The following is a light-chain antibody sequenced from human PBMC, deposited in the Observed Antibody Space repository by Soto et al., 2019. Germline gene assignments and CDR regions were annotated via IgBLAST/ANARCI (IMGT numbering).Light chain of an antibody. CDR3: QQAGSFPRT. Sequence: DIHVTQSPSSVSASLGAPVAVTXRPRRDTCPWFTWHQHHPGXAPKXXXATXSTLQRGGPSRLSGSGSGTEFTLTISSLQPEDFANYYFQQAGSFPRTFGGGTKVDIK. CDR2: TXS. J-gene: IGKJ4*01. CDR1: RDTCPW. V-gene: IGKV1D-12*01.